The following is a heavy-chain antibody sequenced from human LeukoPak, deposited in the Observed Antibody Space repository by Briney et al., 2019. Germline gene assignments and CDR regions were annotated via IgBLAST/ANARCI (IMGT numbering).Heavy chain of an antibody. CDR2: ISSSSSTI. CDR3: ARDREQTRFAFDI. V-gene: IGHV3-48*01. D-gene: IGHD1/OR15-1a*01. CDR1: GFTFSSYS. J-gene: IGHJ3*02. Sequence: GGSLRLSCAASGFTFSSYSMNWVRQAPGKGLEWVSYISSSSSTIYYADSVKGRFTISRDNAKNSLYLQMNSLRAEDTAVYYCARDREQTRFAFDIWGQGTMVTVSS.